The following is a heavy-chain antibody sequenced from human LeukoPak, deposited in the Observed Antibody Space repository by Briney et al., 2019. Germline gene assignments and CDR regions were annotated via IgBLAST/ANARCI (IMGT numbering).Heavy chain of an antibody. V-gene: IGHV3-73*01. CDR3: TSVGGSGWPSGMDG. CDR2: IRSKANSYAT. CDR1: GFTFSGSA. Sequence: GGSLRLSCAASGFTFSGSAMHWVRQASGKGLEWIGRIRSKANSYATAYAASVKGRFTISRDDSKNTAYLQMNSLKTEDTAVYYCTSVGGSGWPSGMDGWGQGTTVTVSS. J-gene: IGHJ6*02. D-gene: IGHD6-19*01.